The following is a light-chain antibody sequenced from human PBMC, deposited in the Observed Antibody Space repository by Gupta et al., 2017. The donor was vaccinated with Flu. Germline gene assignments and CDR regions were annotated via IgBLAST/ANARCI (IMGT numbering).Light chain of an antibody. J-gene: IGKJ1*01. V-gene: IGKV4-1*01. Sequence: SQSVLYSSNNNNYLAWYQQKPGQPPKLLIYWASTRESGVPDRFSGSGSGTDFTLTISSLQAEDVAVYYCQQYYSTPRTFGQGTKVEIK. CDR1: QSVLYSSNNNNY. CDR2: WAS. CDR3: QQYYSTPRT.